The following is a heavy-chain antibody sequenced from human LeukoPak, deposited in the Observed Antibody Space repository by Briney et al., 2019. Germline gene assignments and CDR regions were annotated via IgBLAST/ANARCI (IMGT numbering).Heavy chain of an antibody. D-gene: IGHD6-19*01. J-gene: IGHJ4*02. CDR2: IDPSDSYT. CDR3: ARRGAGYSSSADY. Sequence: GESLKISCKASGYSFTNYRISWVRQMPGKGLEWMGRIDPSDSYTNYSPSFQGHVTISADKSISTAYLQWSSLKASDTAMYFCARRGAGYSSSADYWGQGTLVTVSS. V-gene: IGHV5-10-1*01. CDR1: GYSFTNYR.